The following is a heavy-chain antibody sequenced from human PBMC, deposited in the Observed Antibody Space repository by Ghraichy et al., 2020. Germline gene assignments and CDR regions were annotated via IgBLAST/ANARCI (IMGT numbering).Heavy chain of an antibody. Sequence: GGSLRLSCTASGFTFSIYAMTWVRQAPGKGLEWVSRLSASGGSAYYADSVKGRLTISRDNSKNTLYLQMNSLRGDDTAMYYCASALAFGTLESGAYMDYWGQGTLVTVSS. J-gene: IGHJ4*02. CDR3: ASALAFGTLESGAYMDY. D-gene: IGHD1-26*01. CDR1: GFTFSIYA. CDR2: LSASGGSA. V-gene: IGHV3-23*01.